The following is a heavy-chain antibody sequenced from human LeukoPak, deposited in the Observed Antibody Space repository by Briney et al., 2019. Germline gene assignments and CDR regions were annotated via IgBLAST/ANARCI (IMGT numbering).Heavy chain of an antibody. CDR1: GGSFSGYY. CDR3: ATERVYCSSTSCYYSYYYGMDV. J-gene: IGHJ6*02. D-gene: IGHD2-2*01. V-gene: IGHV4-34*01. CDR2: INHSGST. Sequence: SETLSLTCAVYGGSFSGYYWSWIRQPPGKGLEWIGKINHSGSTNYNPSLKSRVTISVDTSKNQFSLKLSSVTAADTAVYYCATERVYCSSTSCYYSYYYGMDVWGQGTTVTVSS.